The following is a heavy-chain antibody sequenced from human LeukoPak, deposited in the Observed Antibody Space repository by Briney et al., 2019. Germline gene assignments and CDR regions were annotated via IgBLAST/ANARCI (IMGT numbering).Heavy chain of an antibody. CDR3: ARVVVAAEYYYGMDV. D-gene: IGHD2-15*01. CDR1: GGSISSSNW. J-gene: IGHJ6*02. V-gene: IGHV4-4*02. Sequence: SGTLSLTCAVSGGSISSSNWWSWVRQPPGKGLEWIGEIYHSGSTNYNPPLKSRVTISVDKSKNQFSLKLSPVTAADTAVYYCARVVVAAEYYYGMDVWGQGTTVTVSS. CDR2: IYHSGST.